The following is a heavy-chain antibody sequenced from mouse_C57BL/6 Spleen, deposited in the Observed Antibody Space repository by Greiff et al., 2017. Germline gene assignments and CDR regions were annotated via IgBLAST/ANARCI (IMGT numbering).Heavy chain of an antibody. V-gene: IGHV2-3*01. CDR2: IWGDRST. Sequence: VKLVESGPGLVAPSQSLSITCPVSGFSLTSYVVSWVRQPPGKGLEWLGVIWGDRSTNYHSALISRLSISKDNSKRQVFIKLNSLQADDTATYYCVTQQRRLRGMDYWGQGTSVTASS. D-gene: IGHD3-2*02. J-gene: IGHJ4*01. CDR1: GFSLTSYV. CDR3: VTQQRRLRGMDY.